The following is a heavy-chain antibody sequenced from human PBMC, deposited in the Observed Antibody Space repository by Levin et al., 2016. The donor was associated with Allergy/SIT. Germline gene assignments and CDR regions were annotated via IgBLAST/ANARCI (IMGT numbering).Heavy chain of an antibody. J-gene: IGHJ4*02. Sequence: GESLKISCAASGFTFSTYGMHWVRQAPGKGLEWVAVISYDGSNQYYADSVKGRFTISRDNSKNTLYLQMNSLRPEDTAVYYCAKDREWNLGYTFDNWGQGTLVTVSS. V-gene: IGHV3-30*18. CDR3: AKDREWNLGYTFDN. CDR1: GFTFSTYG. CDR2: ISYDGSNQ. D-gene: IGHD5-24*01.